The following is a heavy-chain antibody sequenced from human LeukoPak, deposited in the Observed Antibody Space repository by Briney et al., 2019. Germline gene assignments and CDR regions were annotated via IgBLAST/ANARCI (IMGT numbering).Heavy chain of an antibody. V-gene: IGHV3-7*05. CDR3: ASTTISPVGGMDV. CDR2: IKQEGSEK. CDR1: GFTFSSYG. J-gene: IGHJ6*02. Sequence: PGGSLRLSCAATGFTFSSYGVSWVRQARGKGLEWVANIKQEGSEKYYVDCVEARFTISRESAKNSLYLQVNSLRAEDTAVYYCASTTISPVGGMDVWGQGTTVTVSS. D-gene: IGHD1-1*01.